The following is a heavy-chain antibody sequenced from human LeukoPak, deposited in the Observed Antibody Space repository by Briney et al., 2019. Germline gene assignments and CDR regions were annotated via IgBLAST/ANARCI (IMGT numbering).Heavy chain of an antibody. CDR3: ARDGLYDNWFDP. CDR2: INPSGGST. V-gene: IGHV1-46*01. Sequence: ASVKVSCKASVYTFTSYYMHWVRQAPGQGLEWMGIINPSGGSTSYAQKFQGRVTMTRDMSTSTVYMELSSLRSEDTAVYYCARDGLYDNWFDPWGQGTLVTVSS. CDR1: VYTFTSYY. D-gene: IGHD3-16*01. J-gene: IGHJ5*02.